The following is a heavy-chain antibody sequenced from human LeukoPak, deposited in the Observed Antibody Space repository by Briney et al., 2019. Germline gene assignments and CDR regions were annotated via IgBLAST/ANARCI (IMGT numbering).Heavy chain of an antibody. J-gene: IGHJ4*02. CDR2: ISGSGVSI. CDR1: GFTFSSEA. CDR3: AKMQTEYDTSTGLYRALCDY. V-gene: IGHV3-23*01. D-gene: IGHD3-9*01. Sequence: PGGSLRLSCVASGFTFSSEAMSWVRQAPGKGLEWVSAISGSGVSIYYTDSVKGRFTISRDNSKNTLYLQMNSLRPDDTAVYYCAKMQTEYDTSTGLYRALCDYCGQGTLVTVSS.